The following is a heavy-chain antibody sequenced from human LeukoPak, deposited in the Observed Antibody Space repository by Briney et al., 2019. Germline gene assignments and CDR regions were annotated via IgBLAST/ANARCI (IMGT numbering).Heavy chain of an antibody. J-gene: IGHJ3*02. CDR2: IRGSGGGT. Sequence: GGSLRLSCEASGFTFSTYAMSGVGQAPGKGREWVSVIRGSGGGTYYADSVKGRFTISRDNSKNTLYLQINSLRAEDTAVFYCARDVSGGYFDIWGQGTMLTVSS. CDR3: ARDVSGGYFDI. CDR1: GFTFSTYA. D-gene: IGHD5-12*01. V-gene: IGHV3-23*01.